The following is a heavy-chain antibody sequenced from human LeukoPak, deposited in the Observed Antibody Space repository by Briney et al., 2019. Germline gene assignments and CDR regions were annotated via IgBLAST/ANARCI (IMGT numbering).Heavy chain of an antibody. CDR3: ASDSATQAGTTYY. CDR2: ISAYSGNT. Sequence: GASVKVSCKASDYIFTSYGISWVRQAPGQGLEWMGWISAYSGNTNYAQKLQGRVTMTTDTSTSTAYMELRSLRTDDTAVYDCASDSATQAGTTYYWGQGTLVTVSS. D-gene: IGHD1-7*01. V-gene: IGHV1-18*01. J-gene: IGHJ4*02. CDR1: DYIFTSYG.